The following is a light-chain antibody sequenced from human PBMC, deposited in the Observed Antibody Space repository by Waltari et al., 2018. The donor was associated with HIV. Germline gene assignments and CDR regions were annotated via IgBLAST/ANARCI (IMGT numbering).Light chain of an antibody. CDR3: HQYYSIPYT. Sequence: DIVMTQSPASLTVSLGERATINCKSSRSLLYNSNKRNYLAWYQQKPAQPPKLVISWASTRESGVPDRCSGSGSATEFTHTISSLQAEDVAVYYCHQYYSIPYTLGPGTKLEIK. V-gene: IGKV4-1*01. CDR2: WAS. J-gene: IGKJ2*01. CDR1: RSLLYNSNKRNY.